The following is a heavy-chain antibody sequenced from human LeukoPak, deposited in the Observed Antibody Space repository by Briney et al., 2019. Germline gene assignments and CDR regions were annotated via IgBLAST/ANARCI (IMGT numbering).Heavy chain of an antibody. D-gene: IGHD4-17*01. CDR2: INPNSGGT. CDR3: ASYYGLYVRNWLDT. Sequence: ASVKVSCKASGYTFTVYYMHWVRQAPGQGLEWMGWINPNSGGTSYAQRFQGRVTMTRDTSISTAYMELSRLTSDDTAVYYCASYYGLYVRNWLDTWGQGTLVTVSA. V-gene: IGHV1-2*02. J-gene: IGHJ5*02. CDR1: GYTFTVYY.